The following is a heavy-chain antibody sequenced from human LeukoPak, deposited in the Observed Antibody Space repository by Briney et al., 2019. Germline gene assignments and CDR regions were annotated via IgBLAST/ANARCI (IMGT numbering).Heavy chain of an antibody. CDR1: GGSISSSSYY. V-gene: IGHV4-39*01. CDR3: ARRGEYFWYFDL. CDR2: IYYSGST. Sequence: SETLSLTCTVSGGSISSSSYYWGWIRQPPGKGLEWIGSIYYSGSTYYNPSLKSRVTISVDTSKNQFSLKMSSVTAADTAVYYCARRGEYFWYFDLWGRGTLVTVSS. J-gene: IGHJ2*01. D-gene: IGHD3-10*01.